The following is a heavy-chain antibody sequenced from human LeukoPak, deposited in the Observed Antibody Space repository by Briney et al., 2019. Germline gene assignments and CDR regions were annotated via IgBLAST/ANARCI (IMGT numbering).Heavy chain of an antibody. V-gene: IGHV1-18*01. CDR3: ARVGHVELGRPYLGIFDY. D-gene: IGHD1-1*01. J-gene: IGHJ4*02. CDR1: GYTFTDYS. CDR2: ITGFRGNT. Sequence: ASVKVSCKASGYTFTDYSVTWVRQAPGQGLEWMGWITGFRGNTNYAQKFQGRVTMTTDTSTSTVYMELRSLTSDDTAVYYCARVGHVELGRPYLGIFDYWGQGSLVTASS.